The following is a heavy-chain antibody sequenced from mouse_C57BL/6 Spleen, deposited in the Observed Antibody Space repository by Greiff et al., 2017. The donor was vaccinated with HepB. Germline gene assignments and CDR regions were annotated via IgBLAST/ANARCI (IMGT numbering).Heavy chain of an antibody. D-gene: IGHD2-5*01. Sequence: VQRVESGPGLVAPSPSLSITCTVSGFSLTSYGVDWVRQPPGKGLEWLGVIWGGGSTNYNSALMSRLSISKDNSKSQVFLKMNSLQTDDTAMYYWAKRNSNYDYAMDYWGQGTSVTVSS. CDR1: GFSLTSYG. CDR2: IWGGGST. V-gene: IGHV2-9*01. CDR3: AKRNSNYDYAMDY. J-gene: IGHJ4*01.